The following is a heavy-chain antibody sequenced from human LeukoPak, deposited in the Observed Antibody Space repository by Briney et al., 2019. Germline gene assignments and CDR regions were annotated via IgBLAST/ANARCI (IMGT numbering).Heavy chain of an antibody. CDR1: GYTFTGYY. CDR2: INPNSGGT. CDR3: ARGTYYDLWSGRRAAGHFDY. D-gene: IGHD3-3*01. Sequence: ASVKVSCKASGYTFTGYYMHWVRQAPGQGLEWMGWINPNSGGTNYAQKFQGRVTMTRDTSISTAYMELSRLRSDDTAVYYCARGTYYDLWSGRRAAGHFDYWGQGTLVTVSS. J-gene: IGHJ4*02. V-gene: IGHV1-2*02.